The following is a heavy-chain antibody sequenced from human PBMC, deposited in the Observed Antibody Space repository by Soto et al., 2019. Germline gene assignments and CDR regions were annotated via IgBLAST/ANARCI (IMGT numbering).Heavy chain of an antibody. CDR2: IYSAGNT. D-gene: IGHD3-22*01. J-gene: IGHJ4*02. V-gene: IGHV3-53*01. CDR1: GFSISSSY. CDR3: TSGHDYDSSGGYYFEY. Sequence: GGSLRLSCAASGFSISSSYMNWVRQAPGKGLEWVSVIYSAGNTYYADSVRGRFTISRDSSKNTLYLQMTRLRAKDTALYFCTSGHDYDSSGGYYFEYWGQGTLVTVSS.